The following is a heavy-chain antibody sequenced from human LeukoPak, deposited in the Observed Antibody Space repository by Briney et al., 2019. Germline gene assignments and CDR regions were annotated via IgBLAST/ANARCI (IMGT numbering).Heavy chain of an antibody. CDR2: ISYDGSNK. V-gene: IGHV3-30-3*01. CDR3: ARGGYSSGWYLWVTGGVDY. Sequence: GGSLRLSCAASGFTFSSYAMHWLRQAPGKGLEGLTVISYDGSNKYYADSVKGRFTIPRDNSKNTLYLQMNSLRAEDTAVYYCARGGYSSGWYLWVTGGVDYWGQGTLVTVSS. D-gene: IGHD6-19*01. J-gene: IGHJ4*02. CDR1: GFTFSSYA.